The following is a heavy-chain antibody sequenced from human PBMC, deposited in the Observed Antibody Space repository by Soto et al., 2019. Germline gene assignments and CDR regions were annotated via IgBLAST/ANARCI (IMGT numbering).Heavy chain of an antibody. CDR3: ARDQDGYSSSWYGSYYYYYMDV. V-gene: IGHV1-69*04. CDR1: GGTFSSYT. D-gene: IGHD6-13*01. J-gene: IGHJ6*03. Sequence: GASVKVSCKASGGTFSSYTISWVRQAPGQGLEWMGRIIPILGIANYAQKFQGRVTITADKSTSTAYMELRSLRSEDTAVYYCARDQDGYSSSWYGSYYYYYMDVWGKGTTVTLSS. CDR2: IIPILGIA.